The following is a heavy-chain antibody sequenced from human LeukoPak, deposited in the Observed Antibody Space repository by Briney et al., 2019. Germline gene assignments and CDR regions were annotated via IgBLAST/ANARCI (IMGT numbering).Heavy chain of an antibody. Sequence: PGESLRLSCAASGFTVSSNYMSWVRQAPGKGLEWVSVIYSGGGTYYADSVKGRFTISRDNSKNTVYLQMNSLRAEDTAVYYCARASFWFDYSGYYFDFWGQGTLLTVSS. CDR1: GFTVSSNY. D-gene: IGHD2-15*01. J-gene: IGHJ4*02. V-gene: IGHV3-66*01. CDR2: IYSGGGT. CDR3: ARASFWFDYSGYYFDF.